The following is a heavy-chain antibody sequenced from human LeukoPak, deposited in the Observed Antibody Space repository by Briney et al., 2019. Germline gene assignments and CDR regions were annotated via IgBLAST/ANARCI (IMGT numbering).Heavy chain of an antibody. D-gene: IGHD4-17*01. CDR1: GYTFTGYY. CDR2: INPNSGGT. CDR3: ARDRWDGDALRGFDP. Sequence: GASVKVSCKASGYTFTGYYMHWVRQAPGQGLEWMGWINPNSGGTNYAQKFQGRVTMTRDTSISTAYMELSRLRSDDTAVYYCARDRWDGDALRGFDPWGQGTLVTVSS. J-gene: IGHJ5*02. V-gene: IGHV1-2*02.